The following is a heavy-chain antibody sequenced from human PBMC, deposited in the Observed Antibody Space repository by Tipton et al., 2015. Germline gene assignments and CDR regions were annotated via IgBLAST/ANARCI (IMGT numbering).Heavy chain of an antibody. J-gene: IGHJ6*02. CDR3: ARDERWLQGSHHYAMDV. CDR1: GYTFTNYD. CDR2: IIPLFGRP. Sequence: QLVQSGGEVKEPGASVNVSCKASGYTFTNYDINWVRQVPGQGLEWMGGIIPLFGRPNYAQKFQGRVTITADESTTTAYLELSSLRSEDTAVYFCARDERWLQGSHHYAMDVWGQGTTVTVSS. V-gene: IGHV1-69*13. D-gene: IGHD5-24*01.